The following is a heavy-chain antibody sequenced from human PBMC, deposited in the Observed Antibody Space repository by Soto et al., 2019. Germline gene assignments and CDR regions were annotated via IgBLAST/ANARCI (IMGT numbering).Heavy chain of an antibody. CDR1: GFTFSSYS. CDR3: ARSYSSDY. V-gene: IGHV3-48*01. CDR2: ISSSSSTI. Sequence: GGSLRLSCAASGFTFSSYSMDWVRQAPGKGLEWVSYISSSSSTIYYADSVKGRFTISRDNAKNSLYLQMNSLRAEDTAVYYCARSYSSDYWGQGTLVTVSS. D-gene: IGHD6-13*01. J-gene: IGHJ4*02.